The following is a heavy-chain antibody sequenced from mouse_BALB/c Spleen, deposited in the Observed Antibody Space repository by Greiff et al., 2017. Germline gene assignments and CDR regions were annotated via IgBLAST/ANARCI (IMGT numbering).Heavy chain of an antibody. CDR1: GFNIKDTY. V-gene: IGHV14-3*02. CDR2: IDPANGNT. CDR3: ARSGYRYDENFDD. J-gene: IGHJ2*01. D-gene: IGHD2-14*01. Sequence: EVMLVESGAELVKPGASVKLSCTASGFNIKDTYMHWVKQRPEQGLEWIGRIDPANGNTKYDPKFQGKATITADTSSNTAYLQLSSLTSEDTAVYYCARSGYRYDENFDDWGQGTTLTVSS.